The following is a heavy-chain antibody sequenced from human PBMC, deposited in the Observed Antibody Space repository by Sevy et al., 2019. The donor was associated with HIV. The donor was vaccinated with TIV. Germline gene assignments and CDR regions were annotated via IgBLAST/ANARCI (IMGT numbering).Heavy chain of an antibody. CDR3: AKIDDGDFGGVVRV. V-gene: IGHV3-7*03. Sequence: GGSLRLSCAASGFTFNRYWMSWVRQAPGKGLEWVANIKQDESEKHYADSVKGRFTISRDYTKNSLFLQLDTVRDEDSAIYYCAKIDDGDFGGVVRVWGQGTMVTVSS. J-gene: IGHJ3*01. CDR2: IKQDESEK. D-gene: IGHD2-21*01. CDR1: GFTFNRYW.